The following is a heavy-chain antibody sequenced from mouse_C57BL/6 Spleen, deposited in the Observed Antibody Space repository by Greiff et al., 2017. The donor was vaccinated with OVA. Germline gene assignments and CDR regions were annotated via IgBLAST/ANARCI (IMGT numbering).Heavy chain of an antibody. CDR2: IDPSDSET. V-gene: IGHV1-52*01. J-gene: IGHJ2*01. D-gene: IGHD3-2*02. Sequence: QVQLQQPGAELVRPGSSVKLSCKASGYTFTSYWMHWVKQRPIQGLEWIGNIDPSDSETHYNQKFKDKATLTVDKSSSTAYMQLSSLTSEDSAVYYCARSMDLRRENYFDYWGQGTTLTVAS. CDR1: GYTFTSYW. CDR3: ARSMDLRRENYFDY.